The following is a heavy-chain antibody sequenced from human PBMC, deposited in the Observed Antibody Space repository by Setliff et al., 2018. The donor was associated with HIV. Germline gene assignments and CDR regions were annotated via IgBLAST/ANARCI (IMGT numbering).Heavy chain of an antibody. CDR1: GGSISSHY. CDR3: ARDQPQDYDSLTGYYTGRYFDY. CDR2: IYHSGRT. J-gene: IGHJ4*02. D-gene: IGHD3-9*01. V-gene: IGHV4-59*11. Sequence: SETLSLTCTVSGGSISSHYWSWIRQPPGKGLEWIGSIYHSGRTNYNPSLKSRVTISVDTSKNQFSLKLTSVTAADTAVYYCARDQPQDYDSLTGYYTGRYFDYWGRGTLVTVSS.